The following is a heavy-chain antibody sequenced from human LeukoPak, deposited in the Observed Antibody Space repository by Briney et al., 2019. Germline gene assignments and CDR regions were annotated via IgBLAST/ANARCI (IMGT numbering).Heavy chain of an antibody. V-gene: IGHV3-21*01. Sequence: GGSLRLSCAASGFTLSIYAMNWVRQAPGKGLEWVSSISRSGSYIFFADSVKGRFSISRDNAMNSLYLQMNSLRAEDTAVFYCAREGAAMVPFDYWGQGTLVAVSS. CDR3: AREGAAMVPFDY. J-gene: IGHJ4*02. D-gene: IGHD5-18*01. CDR1: GFTLSIYA. CDR2: ISRSGSYI.